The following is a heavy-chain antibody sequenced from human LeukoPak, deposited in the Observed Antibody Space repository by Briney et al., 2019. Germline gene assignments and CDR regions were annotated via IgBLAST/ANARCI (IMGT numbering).Heavy chain of an antibody. Sequence: SETLSLTCAVYGGSFSGYYWSWIRQPPGKGLEWIGEINHSGSTNYNPSLKSRVTISVDTSKNQFSLKLGSVTAADTAVYYCARSRRRITMVRGVIPYFDYWGQGTLVTVSS. CDR1: GGSFSGYY. J-gene: IGHJ4*02. CDR2: INHSGST. D-gene: IGHD3-10*01. V-gene: IGHV4-34*01. CDR3: ARSRRRITMVRGVIPYFDY.